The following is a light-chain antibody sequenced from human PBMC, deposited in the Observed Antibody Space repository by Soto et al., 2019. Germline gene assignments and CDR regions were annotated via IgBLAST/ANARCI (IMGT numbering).Light chain of an antibody. CDR3: QQVNSYPLT. Sequence: IHLTQSPSSLSASVGDRVTITCRASQGISSYLAWYQQKPGKAPKLLIYAASTLQSGVPSRFSGSGSGTDFTLTISSLHPEDFATYYCQQVNSYPLTLGGGTKVDIK. CDR1: QGISSY. J-gene: IGKJ4*02. V-gene: IGKV1-9*01. CDR2: AAS.